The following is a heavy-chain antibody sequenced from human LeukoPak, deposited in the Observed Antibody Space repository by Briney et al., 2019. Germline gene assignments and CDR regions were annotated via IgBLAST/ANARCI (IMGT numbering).Heavy chain of an antibody. CDR1: GFTFSSYG. CDR3: AKDRRYCSSTSCSPSGYYYMDV. J-gene: IGHJ6*03. D-gene: IGHD2-2*01. Sequence: GGSLRLSCAASGFTFSSYGMHWVRQAPGKGLEWVAFIRYDGSNKYYADSVKGRFTISRDNSKNTLYLQMNSLRAEDTAVYYCAKDRRYCSSTSCSPSGYYYMDVWGKGTTVTVSS. CDR2: IRYDGSNK. V-gene: IGHV3-30*02.